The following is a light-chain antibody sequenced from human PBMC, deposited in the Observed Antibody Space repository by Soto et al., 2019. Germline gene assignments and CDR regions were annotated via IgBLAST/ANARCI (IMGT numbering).Light chain of an antibody. Sequence: QSVLTQPPSVSGPPGQPVPFSCPGTSSDVGSYNRVSWYQQPPGTAPKLIIYEVSNRPSGVPDRFSGSKSGNTASLTISGLQAEDEADYYCSSYTSSSTPCVFGTGTKVTVL. CDR1: SSDVGSYNR. J-gene: IGLJ1*01. CDR2: EVS. CDR3: SSYTSSSTPCV. V-gene: IGLV2-18*02.